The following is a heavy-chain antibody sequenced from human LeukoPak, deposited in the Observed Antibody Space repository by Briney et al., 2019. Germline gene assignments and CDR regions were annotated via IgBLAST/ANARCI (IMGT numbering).Heavy chain of an antibody. CDR1: GFTLNKYW. D-gene: IGHD4-17*01. V-gene: IGHV3-74*01. CDR2: ITGDGNDI. Sequence: GGSLRLSCEASGFTLNKYWIHWVRQAPRKGHGLVSRITGDGNDIVYADSVKGRFTVSRDDAKNTLFLQMNSLRVEDTAIYYCARDAYTTTSNWLDPWGQGTLVTVSS. CDR3: ARDAYTTTSNWLDP. J-gene: IGHJ5*02.